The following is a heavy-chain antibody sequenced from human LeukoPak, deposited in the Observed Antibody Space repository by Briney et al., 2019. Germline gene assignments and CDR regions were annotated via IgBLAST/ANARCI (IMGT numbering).Heavy chain of an antibody. CDR3: AREDYDILTGYYRLDY. CDR1: GYTFTSYY. Sequence: ASVKVSCKASGYTFTSYYIHWVRQAPGQGLEWMGIINPSDGSTSSAQKFQGRVTMTRDTSTSTVYMELSSLRSEDTAVYYCAREDYDILTGYYRLDYWGQGALVTVSS. D-gene: IGHD3-9*01. CDR2: INPSDGST. J-gene: IGHJ4*02. V-gene: IGHV1-46*01.